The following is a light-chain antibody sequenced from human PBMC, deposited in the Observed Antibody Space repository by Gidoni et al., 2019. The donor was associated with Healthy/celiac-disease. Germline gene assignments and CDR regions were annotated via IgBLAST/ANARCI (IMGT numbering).Light chain of an antibody. CDR2: GAS. V-gene: IGKV3-20*01. J-gene: IGKJ2*01. CDR3: QQYGSSPYT. CDR1: QSVSSSY. Sequence: ENVLTQSPGTLSLSPGERATLSCRASQSVSSSYLAWYQQKPGQAPWLLIYGASSRATGLPDWFSGSGSGTDFTLTISRLEPEDFAVYYCQQYGSSPYTFGQGTKLEIK.